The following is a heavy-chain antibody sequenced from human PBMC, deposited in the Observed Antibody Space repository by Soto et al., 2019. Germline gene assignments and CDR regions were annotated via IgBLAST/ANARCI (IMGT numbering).Heavy chain of an antibody. J-gene: IGHJ5*02. CDR3: ARPSSTYYNWFDP. Sequence: QVQLVESGGGVVQPGRSLRLSCAASGFTFSSYAMHWVRQAPGKGLEWVAVISYDGSNKYYADSVKGRFTISRDNSKNTLYLQINSLRAEDTAVYYCARPSSTYYNWFDPWGQGTLVTVSS. D-gene: IGHD2-2*01. CDR2: ISYDGSNK. CDR1: GFTFSSYA. V-gene: IGHV3-30-3*01.